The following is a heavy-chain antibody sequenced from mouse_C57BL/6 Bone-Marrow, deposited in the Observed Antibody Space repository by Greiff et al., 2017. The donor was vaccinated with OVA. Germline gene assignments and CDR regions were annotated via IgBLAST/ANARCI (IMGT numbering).Heavy chain of an antibody. D-gene: IGHD1-1*01. CDR2: IWSGGST. J-gene: IGHJ1*03. Sequence: VKLQESGPGLVQPSQSLSITCTVSGFSLTSYGVHWVRQSPGKGLEWLGVIWSGGSTDYNAAFISRLSISKDNSKSQVFFKMNSLQADDTAIYYCARRSLLLRGWYFDVWGTGTTVTVSS. CDR3: ARRSLLLRGWYFDV. CDR1: GFSLTSYG. V-gene: IGHV2-2*01.